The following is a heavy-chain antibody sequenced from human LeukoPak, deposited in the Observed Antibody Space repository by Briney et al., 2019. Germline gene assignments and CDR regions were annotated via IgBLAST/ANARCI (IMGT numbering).Heavy chain of an antibody. CDR3: GIAVAGTFYYYGMDA. Sequence: PSETLSLTCSVSGASISSHYWSWVRQAPGKGLEWVSSISSSSSYIYYADSVKGRFTISRDNAKNSLYLQMNSLRAEDTAVYYCGIAVAGTFYYYGMDAWGQGTTVTVSS. V-gene: IGHV3-21*01. CDR1: GASISSHY. CDR2: ISSSSSYI. D-gene: IGHD6-19*01. J-gene: IGHJ6*02.